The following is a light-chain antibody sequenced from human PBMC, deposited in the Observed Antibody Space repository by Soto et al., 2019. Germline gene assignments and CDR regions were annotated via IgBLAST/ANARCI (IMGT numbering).Light chain of an antibody. CDR3: QQYNNWIT. V-gene: IGKV3-15*01. Sequence: EIVMTQSPATLSVSPGERATLSCRASQSVSSNLAWYQQKPGQAPRLLIFGASTRATGIPGRFSGSGSGTEFTLTISSLQSEDFAVYYCQQYNNWITFGQGTRLEIK. CDR2: GAS. J-gene: IGKJ5*01. CDR1: QSVSSN.